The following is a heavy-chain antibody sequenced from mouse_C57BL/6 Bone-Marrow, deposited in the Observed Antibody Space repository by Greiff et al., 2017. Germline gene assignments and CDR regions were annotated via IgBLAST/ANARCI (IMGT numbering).Heavy chain of an antibody. CDR1: GYTFTSYT. Sequence: VQGVESGAELARPGASVKMSCKASGYTFTSYTMHWVKQRPGQGLEWIGYIYPSSGYTKYNQKFKDKATLTADKSSSTAYMQLSSLTSEDSAVYYCARGGGMDYWGQGTSVTVSS. CDR3: ARGGGMDY. CDR2: IYPSSGYT. J-gene: IGHJ4*01. V-gene: IGHV1-4*01.